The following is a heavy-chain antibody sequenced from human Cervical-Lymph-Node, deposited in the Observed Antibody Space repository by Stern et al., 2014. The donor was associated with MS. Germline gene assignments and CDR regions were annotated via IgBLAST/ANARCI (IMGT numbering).Heavy chain of an antibody. CDR3: ARDPYSNSVMLGMDV. Sequence: VQLVESGGGVVQPGGSLSLSCAASGFTFSNYGMHWVRQAPGKGLEWVAVISHDGNSKYYADFVQGRFTITRDNSKNTLYLHMNSLKAEDTAVYSCARDPYSNSVMLGMDVWGQGTTVTVSS. J-gene: IGHJ6*02. D-gene: IGHD4-11*01. CDR1: GFTFSNYG. V-gene: IGHV3-30*03. CDR2: ISHDGNSK.